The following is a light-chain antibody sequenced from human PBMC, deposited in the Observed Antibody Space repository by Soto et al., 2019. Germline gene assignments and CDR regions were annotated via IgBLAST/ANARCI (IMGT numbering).Light chain of an antibody. V-gene: IGKV3D-15*01. CDR1: QSVSSN. CDR2: DAS. CDR3: QQYVHWPPGT. J-gene: IGKJ1*01. Sequence: EIVMTQSPATLSVSPGERATLSCRASQSVSSNLAWYQQKPGQAPRLLIYDASNRATGISARFSGSGSGTEFTLTISRLQSEDVAVYYCQQYVHWPPGTFGQGTKVDI.